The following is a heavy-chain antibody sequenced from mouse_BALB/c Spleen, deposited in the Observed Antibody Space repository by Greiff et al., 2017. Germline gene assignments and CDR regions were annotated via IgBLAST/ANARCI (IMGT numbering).Heavy chain of an antibody. V-gene: IGHV5-6-4*01. CDR3: TRDKDYYGSSYGFAY. CDR1: GFAFSSYD. J-gene: IGHJ3*01. Sequence: EVQVVESGGGLVKPGGSLKLSCAASGFAFSSYDMSWVRQTPEKRLEWVATISSGGSYTYYPDSVKGRFTISRDNAKNTLYLQMSSLKSEDTAMYYCTRDKDYYGSSYGFAYWGQGTLVTVSA. CDR2: ISSGGSYT. D-gene: IGHD1-1*01.